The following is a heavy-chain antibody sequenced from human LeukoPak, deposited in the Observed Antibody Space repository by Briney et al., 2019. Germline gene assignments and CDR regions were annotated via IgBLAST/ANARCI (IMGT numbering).Heavy chain of an antibody. D-gene: IGHD3-22*01. CDR1: GFTFSSYG. Sequence: GGSLRLSCAASGFTFSSYGMHWVRQAPGKGLEWVSATSGSGGSTYYADSVKGRFTISRDNSKNALYLQMNSLRAEDTAVYYCAKYDSSGYYYVVLIDYWGQGTLVTVSS. CDR3: AKYDSSGYYYVVLIDY. V-gene: IGHV3-23*01. J-gene: IGHJ4*02. CDR2: TSGSGGST.